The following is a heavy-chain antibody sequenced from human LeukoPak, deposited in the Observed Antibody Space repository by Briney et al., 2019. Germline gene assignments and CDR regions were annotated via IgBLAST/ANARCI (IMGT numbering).Heavy chain of an antibody. CDR1: GFTFSSYA. Sequence: GGSLRLSCAASGFTFSSYAMHWVRQAPGKGLEWVAVISYDGSNKYYADSVKGRFIISRDISKNTLYLQMNSLRAEDSALYYCARGGRGSAAVVAPRSFDIWGQGTMVTVSS. D-gene: IGHD3-22*01. CDR3: ARGGRGSAAVVAPRSFDI. V-gene: IGHV3-30*14. J-gene: IGHJ3*02. CDR2: ISYDGSNK.